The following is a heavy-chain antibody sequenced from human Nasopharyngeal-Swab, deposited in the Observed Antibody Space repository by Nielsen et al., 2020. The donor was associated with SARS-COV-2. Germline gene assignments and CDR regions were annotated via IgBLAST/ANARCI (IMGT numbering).Heavy chain of an antibody. CDR3: ARNPTAQGHGYYYYMDV. J-gene: IGHJ6*03. V-gene: IGHV4-30-4*01. CDR2: IYYSGST. Sequence: RQAPGKGLEWVGHIYYSGSTYYNPSLKSRVTISLDTSKNQFSLKLSSVTAADTAVYYCARNPTAQGHGYYYYMDVWGKGTTVTVSS.